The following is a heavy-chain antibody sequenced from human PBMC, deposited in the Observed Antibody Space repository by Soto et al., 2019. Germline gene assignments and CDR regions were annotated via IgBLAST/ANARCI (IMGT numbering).Heavy chain of an antibody. V-gene: IGHV3-53*04. Sequence: EGQMVEYGGCLVQPGGSLRLSCAASGFTVSSNYMSCGRQAPGKRLEWVSVIYSGGSTYYADSVKGRFTISRHNSKNTLYLHMTSLRAEDTAVYYGARGYSSSWRHFADGGQGTLVTVSS. CDR1: GFTVSSNY. CDR3: ARGYSSSWRHFAD. CDR2: IYSGGST. J-gene: IGHJ4*02. D-gene: IGHD6-13*01.